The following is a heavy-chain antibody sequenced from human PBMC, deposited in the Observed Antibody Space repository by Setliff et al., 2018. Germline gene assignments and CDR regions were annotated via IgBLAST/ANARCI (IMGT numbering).Heavy chain of an antibody. CDR3: ARKGISALSGAFDM. Sequence: PSETLSLTCTVSDGSISNYYWSWIRQPAGKGLEWIGRIYTSGSANYNPSLKSRVTMSVDTSKNQFSLKLSSVTAADTAVYYCARKGISALSGAFDMWGQGTMVTVSS. J-gene: IGHJ3*02. CDR2: IYTSGSA. D-gene: IGHD1-26*01. V-gene: IGHV4-4*07. CDR1: DGSISNYY.